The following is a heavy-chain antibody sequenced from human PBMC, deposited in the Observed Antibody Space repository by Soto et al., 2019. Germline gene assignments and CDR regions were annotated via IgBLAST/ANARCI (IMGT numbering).Heavy chain of an antibody. CDR2: INHSGST. J-gene: IGHJ5*01. V-gene: IGHV4-34*01. Sequence: SETLSLTCAVYGGSFSGYYWSWIRQPPGKGLEWIGEINHSGSTNYNPSLKSRVTISVDTSKNQFSLKLSSVTAADTAVYYCARGGPAGVRNDWFDFWGQGTLVTVSS. CDR1: GGSFSGYY. D-gene: IGHD1-1*01. CDR3: ARGGPAGVRNDWFDF.